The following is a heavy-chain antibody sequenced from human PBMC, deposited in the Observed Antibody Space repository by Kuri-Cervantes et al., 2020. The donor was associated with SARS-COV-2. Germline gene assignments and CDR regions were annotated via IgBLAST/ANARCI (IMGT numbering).Heavy chain of an antibody. CDR3: AHSPTGANFDY. D-gene: IGHD7-27*01. J-gene: IGHJ4*02. CDR1: GGSISSGDYY. Sequence: TLSLTCTVSGGSISSGDYYWSWIRQPPGKALEWLALIYWNDDKRYSPSLKSRLTITKDTSKNQVVLTMTNMDPVDTATYYCAHSPTGANFDYWGQGTLVTVSS. CDR2: IYWNDDK. V-gene: IGHV2-5*01.